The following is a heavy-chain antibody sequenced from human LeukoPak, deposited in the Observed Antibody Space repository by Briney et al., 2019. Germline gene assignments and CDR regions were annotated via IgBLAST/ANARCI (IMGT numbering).Heavy chain of an antibody. CDR3: AKDRYQGSVRAIDY. CDR1: GLTFSSHW. Sequence: GGSLRLSCAASGLTFSSHWMHWVRQAPGKGLVWVSRITNDGSSTTYADSVKGRFTISRDNAKNMLYLQVNSLRAEDTAVYYCAKDRYQGSVRAIDYWGQGTLVTVSS. CDR2: ITNDGSST. D-gene: IGHD1-26*01. J-gene: IGHJ4*02. V-gene: IGHV3-74*01.